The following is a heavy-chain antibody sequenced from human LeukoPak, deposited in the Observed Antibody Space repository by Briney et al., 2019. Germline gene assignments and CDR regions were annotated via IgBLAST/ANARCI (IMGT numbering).Heavy chain of an antibody. D-gene: IGHD3-22*01. CDR3: AKDVLYSYDTGGYYSPYFDY. CDR1: GFTFSSYA. CDR2: ISSSGGTT. V-gene: IGHV3-23*01. Sequence: GGSLRLSCAASGFTFSSYAMTWVRQAPGKGLEWVSTISSSGGTTYYADSVKGRFTISRDNSKNSLYLHMNSLRAEDTAGYYCAKDVLYSYDTGGYYSPYFDYWGQGTLVTVSS. J-gene: IGHJ4*02.